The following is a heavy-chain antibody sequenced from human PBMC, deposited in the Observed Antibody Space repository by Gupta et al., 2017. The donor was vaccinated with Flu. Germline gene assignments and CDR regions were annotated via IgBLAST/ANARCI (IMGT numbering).Heavy chain of an antibody. Sequence: HSGSTNYNPSLKSRVTISVDKSKNQFSLKLSSVTAADTAVYYCAIVVGAPARWFDPWGQGTLVTVSS. V-gene: IGHV4-4*02. CDR3: AIVVGAPARWFDP. D-gene: IGHD1-26*01. J-gene: IGHJ5*02. CDR2: HSGST.